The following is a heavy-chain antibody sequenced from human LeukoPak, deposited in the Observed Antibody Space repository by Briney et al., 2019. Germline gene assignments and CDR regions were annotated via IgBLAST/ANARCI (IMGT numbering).Heavy chain of an antibody. V-gene: IGHV4-34*01. CDR1: GGSFSGYY. D-gene: IGHD5-12*01. CDR3: ARVLRYSGYTTYYYYYGMDV. Sequence: SETLSLTCAVYGGSFSGYYWSWIRQPPGKGLEWLGEINHSGSTNYNPSLKSRVTISVDTSKNQFSLKLSSVTAADTAVYYCARVLRYSGYTTYYYYYGMDVWGQGTTVTVSS. J-gene: IGHJ6*02. CDR2: INHSGST.